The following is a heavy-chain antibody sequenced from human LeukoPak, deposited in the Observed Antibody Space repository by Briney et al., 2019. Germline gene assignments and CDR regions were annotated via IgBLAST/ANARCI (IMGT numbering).Heavy chain of an antibody. Sequence: PSETLSLTCTVSGGSISSSSYYWGWIRQPPGKGLEWIGSIYYSGSTYYNPSLKSRVTISVDTSKNQFSLKLSSVTAADTAVYYCARCAGGPPDYWGQGTLVTVSS. CDR1: GGSISSSSYY. V-gene: IGHV4-39*01. J-gene: IGHJ4*02. D-gene: IGHD3-10*01. CDR3: ARCAGGPPDY. CDR2: IYYSGST.